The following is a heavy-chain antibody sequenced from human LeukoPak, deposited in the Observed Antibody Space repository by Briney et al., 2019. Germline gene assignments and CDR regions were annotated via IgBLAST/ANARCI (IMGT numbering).Heavy chain of an antibody. Sequence: SETLSLTCTVSGGSISSYYWSWIRQPPGKGLEWIGYIYYSGSTNYNPSLKSRVTISVDTSKNQFSLKLRSVTAADTAVYYCVRVSGYHWESFYDYWGQGTLVTVSS. V-gene: IGHV4-59*01. CDR1: GGSISSYY. CDR3: VRVSGYHWESFYDY. J-gene: IGHJ4*02. D-gene: IGHD5-12*01. CDR2: IYYSGST.